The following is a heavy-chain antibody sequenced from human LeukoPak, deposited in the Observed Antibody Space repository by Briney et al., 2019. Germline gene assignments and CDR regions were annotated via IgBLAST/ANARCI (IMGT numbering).Heavy chain of an antibody. V-gene: IGHV1-8*01. Sequence: ASVKVSCKASGYTFTSYDINWVRQATGQGLEWMGWMNPNSGNTGYAQKFQGRVTMTRNTSISTANMELSSLRSEDTAVYYCASSKATNDAFDIWGQGTMVTVSS. D-gene: IGHD5-12*01. J-gene: IGHJ3*02. CDR1: GYTFTSYD. CDR3: ASSKATNDAFDI. CDR2: MNPNSGNT.